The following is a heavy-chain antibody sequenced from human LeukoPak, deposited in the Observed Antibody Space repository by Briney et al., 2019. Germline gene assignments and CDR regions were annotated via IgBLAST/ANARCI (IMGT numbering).Heavy chain of an antibody. J-gene: IGHJ6*03. CDR3: ARGIFWSGYYAPSYMDV. V-gene: IGHV1-2*02. CDR1: GYTFTGYY. CDR2: INPNSGGT. D-gene: IGHD3-3*01. Sequence: ASVKVSCKASGYTFTGYYMHWVRQAPGQGLEWMGWINPNSGGTNYAQKFQGRVTMTRDTSISTAYMELSRLRSDDTAVYYCARGIFWSGYYAPSYMDVWGKGTTVTVSS.